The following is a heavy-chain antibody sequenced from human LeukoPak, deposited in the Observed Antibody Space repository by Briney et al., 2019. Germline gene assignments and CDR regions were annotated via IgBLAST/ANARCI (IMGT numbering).Heavy chain of an antibody. V-gene: IGHV3-66*01. Sequence: QAGGSLRLSCAASGFTVSSNYMSWVRQAPGKGLEWVSVIYSGGSTYYADSVKGRFTISRDNSKNTLYLQMGSLRAEDMAVYYCARAEWEQLRWGIDYWGQGSLVTVSS. CDR3: ARAEWEQLRWGIDY. CDR1: GFTVSSNY. D-gene: IGHD1-26*01. J-gene: IGHJ4*02. CDR2: IYSGGST.